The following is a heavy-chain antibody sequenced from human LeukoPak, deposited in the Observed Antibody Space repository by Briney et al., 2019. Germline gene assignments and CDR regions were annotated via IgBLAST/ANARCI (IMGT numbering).Heavy chain of an antibody. V-gene: IGHV3-23*01. CDR3: ASTPYDYGGNSGVDY. J-gene: IGHJ4*02. Sequence: GGSLRLSCAVSGFTFGSYAMVWVRQAPGKGLEWVSTITGSGRTTFYADSVRGRFTISRDNSKNKLHLQMNSLKTEDTAVYYCASTPYDYGGNSGVDYWGQGTLVTVSS. D-gene: IGHD4-23*01. CDR2: ITGSGRTT. CDR1: GFTFGSYA.